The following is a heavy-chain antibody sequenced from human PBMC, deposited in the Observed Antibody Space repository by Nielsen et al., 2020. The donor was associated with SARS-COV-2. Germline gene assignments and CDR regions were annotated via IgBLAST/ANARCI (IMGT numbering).Heavy chain of an antibody. CDR3: AKDPSDGYSSSWYFDY. CDR2: VSGTEGQT. V-gene: IGHV3-23*01. CDR1: GFTLRSYA. J-gene: IGHJ4*02. Sequence: GESLKISCAASGFTLRSYAMSWVRQAPGKGLEWVSAVSGTEGQTYYADSVKGRFTISRDNSKNTMYLQMNSLRAEDTALYYCAKDPSDGYSSSWYFDYWGQGTLVTVSS. D-gene: IGHD6-13*01.